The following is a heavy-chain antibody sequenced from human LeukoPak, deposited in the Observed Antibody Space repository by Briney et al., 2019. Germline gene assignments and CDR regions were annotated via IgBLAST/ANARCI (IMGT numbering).Heavy chain of an antibody. CDR2: ISGSGGST. CDR3: AKAAEHYGSGSYRTFDY. D-gene: IGHD3-10*01. V-gene: IGHV3-23*01. Sequence: GGSLRLSCAASGFTFNSYAMSWVRQAPGKGLEWVSAISGSGGSTYYADSVKGRFTISRDNSKNTLYLQMNSLRAEDTAVYYCAKAAEHYGSGSYRTFDYWGQGTLVTVSS. CDR1: GFTFNSYA. J-gene: IGHJ4*02.